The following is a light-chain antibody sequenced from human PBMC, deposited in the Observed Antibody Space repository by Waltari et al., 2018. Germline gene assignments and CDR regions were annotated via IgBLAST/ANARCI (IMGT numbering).Light chain of an antibody. CDR3: QSYVSTHVI. Sequence: QSVLTQPASMSGAPGQRVTISCTGSSSNIGAGHDVHWYQCLPGAAPRLLIYSISHRPSGVPGRFSGSRSGSSASLVITGLQTEDEATYYCQSYVSTHVIFGGGTLLTVL. J-gene: IGLJ2*01. V-gene: IGLV1-40*01. CDR2: SIS. CDR1: SSNIGAGHD.